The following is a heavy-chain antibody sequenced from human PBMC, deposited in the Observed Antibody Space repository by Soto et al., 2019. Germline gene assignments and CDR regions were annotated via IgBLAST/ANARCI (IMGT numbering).Heavy chain of an antibody. Sequence: GGSLRLSCAASGFTFSSYWMHWVRQAPGKGLVWVSRINSDGSSTSYADSVKGRFTISRDNAKNTLYLQMNSLRAEDTAVYYCARADGLYYYDTSDFQHWGQGTLVTVSS. J-gene: IGHJ1*01. CDR3: ARADGLYYYDTSDFQH. CDR1: GFTFSSYW. D-gene: IGHD3-22*01. CDR2: INSDGSST. V-gene: IGHV3-74*01.